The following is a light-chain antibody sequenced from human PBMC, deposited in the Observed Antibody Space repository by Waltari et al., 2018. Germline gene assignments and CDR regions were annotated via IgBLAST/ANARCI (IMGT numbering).Light chain of an antibody. Sequence: QSALTQPASVSGSPGQSITISCTGTSSDVGGYNYVSWYQQHPGKAPKLMIYEVSNRPAGVSKRVSGSKSGNTAALTISGLQAEYEADYYCSSYTSSSTWVFGGGTKLTVL. J-gene: IGLJ3*02. CDR2: EVS. CDR3: SSYTSSSTWV. V-gene: IGLV2-14*01. CDR1: SSDVGGYNY.